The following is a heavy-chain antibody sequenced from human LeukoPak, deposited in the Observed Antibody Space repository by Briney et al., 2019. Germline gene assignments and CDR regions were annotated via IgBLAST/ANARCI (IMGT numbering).Heavy chain of an antibody. D-gene: IGHD1-26*01. CDR1: GFTFNNYN. CDR2: ISDSSSYI. Sequence: GGSLRLSCAASGFTFNNYNMNWVRQAPGKGLEWVSSISDSSSYIYYADSVRGRFTISRDNAKNSLYLQMNSLRAEDTAMYYCARADLSGSYFHPHFLDYWGQGNLVTVSS. V-gene: IGHV3-21*01. J-gene: IGHJ4*02. CDR3: ARADLSGSYFHPHFLDY.